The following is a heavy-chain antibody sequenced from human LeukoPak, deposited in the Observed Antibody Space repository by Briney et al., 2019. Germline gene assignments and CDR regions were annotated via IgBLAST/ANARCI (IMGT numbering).Heavy chain of an antibody. V-gene: IGHV3-64*01. J-gene: IGHJ4*02. D-gene: IGHD3-10*01. CDR3: ARGFRYYGSGVDY. CDR1: GFTFSEYS. Sequence: GGSLRLSCAASGFTFSEYSMHWVRQAPGKGLEYVSAISTNGGSTYYANSVKGRFTISRDDPKNTLDLQMGSLRPEDMAVYYCARGFRYYGSGVDYWGQGTLVTVSS. CDR2: ISTNGGST.